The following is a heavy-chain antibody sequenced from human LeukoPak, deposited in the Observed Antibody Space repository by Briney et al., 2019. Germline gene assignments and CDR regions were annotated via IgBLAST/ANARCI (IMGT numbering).Heavy chain of an antibody. CDR3: ARFTDYYDSSGYYLYYFDY. D-gene: IGHD3-22*01. CDR2: IYHSGST. CDR1: GYSISGGYY. J-gene: IGHJ4*02. V-gene: IGHV4-38-2*01. Sequence: KPSETLSLTCAVSGYSISGGYYWGWIRQPPGKGLEWIGSIYHSGSTYYNPSLKSRVTISVDTSKNQFSLKLSSVTAADTAVYYCARFTDYYDSSGYYLYYFDYWGQGTLVTVSS.